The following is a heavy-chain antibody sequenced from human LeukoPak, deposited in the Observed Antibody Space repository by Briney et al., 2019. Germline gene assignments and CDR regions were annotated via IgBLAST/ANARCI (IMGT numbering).Heavy chain of an antibody. CDR3: ARVKGDYYDSSGYYPTLSYWYFDL. CDR2: ISAYNGNT. D-gene: IGHD3-22*01. Sequence: ASVKVSCKASGYTFTSYGINWVRQAPGQGLEWMGWISAYNGNTNYAQKLQGRLTMTTDTSTSTAYMELRSLRSDDTAVYYCARVKGDYYDSSGYYPTLSYWYFDLWGRGSLVTVSS. J-gene: IGHJ2*01. CDR1: GYTFTSYG. V-gene: IGHV1-18*01.